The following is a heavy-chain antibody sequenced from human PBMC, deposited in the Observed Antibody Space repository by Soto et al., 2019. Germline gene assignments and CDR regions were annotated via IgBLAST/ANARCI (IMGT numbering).Heavy chain of an antibody. J-gene: IGHJ4*02. CDR2: ISGFNGQT. D-gene: IGHD3-10*01. CDR1: GNTFASLG. CDR3: ARVDPRGVAVVRDY. Sequence: ASVKVSCKASGNTFASLGFSWVRQAPGQGLEWMGWISGFNGQTNYALKFQGRVTLTTDTSTSTAYMELRSLRSDDTAVYFCARVDPRGVAVVRDYWGQGTLVTVSS. V-gene: IGHV1-18*01.